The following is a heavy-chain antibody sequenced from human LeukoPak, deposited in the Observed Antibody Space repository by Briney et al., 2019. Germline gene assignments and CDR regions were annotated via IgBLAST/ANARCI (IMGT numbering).Heavy chain of an antibody. CDR3: ARVRSRKDYYGSGGLFDY. V-gene: IGHV4-34*01. CDR1: GGSFSGYY. D-gene: IGHD3-10*01. CDR2: INHSGST. Sequence: PETLSLTCAVYGGSFSGYYWSWIRQPPGKGLEWIGEINHSGSTNYNPSLKSRVTISVDTSKNQFSLKLSSVTAADTAVYYCARVRSRKDYYGSGGLFDYWGQGTLVTVSS. J-gene: IGHJ4*02.